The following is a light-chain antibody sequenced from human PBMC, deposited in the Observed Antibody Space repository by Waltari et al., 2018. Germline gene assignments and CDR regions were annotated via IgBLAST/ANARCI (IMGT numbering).Light chain of an antibody. CDR2: EVT. CDR1: RTAVEGYDP. V-gene: IGLV2-8*01. J-gene: IGLJ3*02. Sequence: QSALTQPPSASGSPGQSITISCTGTRTAVEGYDPFFWYQPHPGKAPKPLIYEVTKRPSGVPDRFSGSKSDNTASLAVSGLQAEDEADYYCSSYAGGSSLMFGGGTKLTVL. CDR3: SSYAGGSSLM.